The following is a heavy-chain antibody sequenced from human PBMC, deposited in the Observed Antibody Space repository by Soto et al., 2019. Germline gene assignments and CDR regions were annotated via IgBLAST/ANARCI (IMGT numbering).Heavy chain of an antibody. CDR2: ISYSGGYI. Sequence: GGSLRLSCRASGFTFSTYAMSWIRQAPRKGLEWVSGISYSGGYIYYADSVKGRFTISRDNSKNTLYLQMNSLRAEDTAVYYCAKGGSRTRTYNWFDLWGPGTLVTVSS. V-gene: IGHV3-23*01. D-gene: IGHD1-7*01. CDR1: GFTFSTYA. J-gene: IGHJ5*02. CDR3: AKGGSRTRTYNWFDL.